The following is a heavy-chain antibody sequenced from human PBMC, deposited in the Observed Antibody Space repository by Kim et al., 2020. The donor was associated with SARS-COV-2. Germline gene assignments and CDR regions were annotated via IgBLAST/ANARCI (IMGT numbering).Heavy chain of an antibody. J-gene: IGHJ4*02. V-gene: IGHV4-39*01. CDR2: IYYSGST. CDR1: GGSMSSSSYH. D-gene: IGHD3-9*01. CDR3: ARSTGYDILTGYDC. Sequence: SETLSLTCTVSGGSMSSSSYHWGWIRQPPGKGLEWIGSIYYSGSTYYNPSLKSRVTISIDTSKNQFSLKLSSVTAADTAVYYCARSTGYDILTGYDCWGQGTLVTVSS.